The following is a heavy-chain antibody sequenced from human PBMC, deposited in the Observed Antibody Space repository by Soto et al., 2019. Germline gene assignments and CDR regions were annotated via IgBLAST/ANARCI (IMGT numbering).Heavy chain of an antibody. D-gene: IGHD3-22*01. V-gene: IGHV1-24*01. Sequence: GASVKVSGKVSGYTLTELSMHWVRQAPGKGLEWMGGFDPEDGETIYAQKFQGRVTMTEDTSTDTAYMELSSLRSEDTAVYYCATKDYYDSSGYYYLGAFDIWGQGTMVTVSS. CDR1: GYTLTELS. CDR3: ATKDYYDSSGYYYLGAFDI. J-gene: IGHJ3*02. CDR2: FDPEDGET.